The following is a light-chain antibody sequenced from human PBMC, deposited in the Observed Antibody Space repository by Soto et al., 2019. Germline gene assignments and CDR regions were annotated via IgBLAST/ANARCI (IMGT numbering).Light chain of an antibody. CDR2: AAS. Sequence: DIQMTQSPSSLSASVGDRVTITCRATQGISSSLAWYQHKPGKVPELLIYAASTLHSGVPSRFSGSGSGTDFTLTISSLQPEDVATYYCQNHNNAPWTFGQGTKVEIQ. V-gene: IGKV1-27*01. J-gene: IGKJ1*01. CDR1: QGISSS. CDR3: QNHNNAPWT.